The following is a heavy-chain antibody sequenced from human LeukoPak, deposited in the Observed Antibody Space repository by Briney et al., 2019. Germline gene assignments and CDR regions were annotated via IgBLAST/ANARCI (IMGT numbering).Heavy chain of an antibody. CDR2: ISSNGGST. D-gene: IGHD6-19*01. CDR3: ARSPPYYGMDV. CDR1: GFTFSSYA. J-gene: IGHJ6*02. V-gene: IGHV3-64*01. Sequence: GGSLRLSCAASGFTFSSYAMHWVRQAPGKGLEYVSAISSNGGSTYYAHSVKGRFTISRDNSKNTLYLQMGSLRAEDMAVYYCARSPPYYGMDVWGQGTTVTVSS.